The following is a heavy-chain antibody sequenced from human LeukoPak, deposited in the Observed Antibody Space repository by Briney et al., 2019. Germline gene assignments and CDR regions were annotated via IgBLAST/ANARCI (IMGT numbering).Heavy chain of an antibody. J-gene: IGHJ4*02. Sequence: GGSLRLSCAASGFTFNDAWMNWVRQAPGEGLEWVGRIKRKTEGGTTDYGAPVKGRFSISRDDSKNTAYLQMNSLKTEDTAFYYCTTGNFGPYWGQGTLVTVSS. D-gene: IGHD3-10*01. CDR2: IKRKTEGGTT. V-gene: IGHV3-15*07. CDR3: TTGNFGPY. CDR1: GFTFNDAW.